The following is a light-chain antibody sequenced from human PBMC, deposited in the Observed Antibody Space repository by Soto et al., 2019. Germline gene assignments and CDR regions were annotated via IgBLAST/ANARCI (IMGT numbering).Light chain of an antibody. CDR2: DAS. V-gene: IGKV3-11*01. J-gene: IGKJ2*01. CDR3: QQRSNWPRYT. Sequence: EIVLTQSPATLSLSPGERATLSCRASQSVSSYLAWYQQKPGQAPRLLIYDASNRATSIPARFSGGRSGTDFALTISSREREDFAVYYYQQRSNWPRYTFGQGTKLEIK. CDR1: QSVSSY.